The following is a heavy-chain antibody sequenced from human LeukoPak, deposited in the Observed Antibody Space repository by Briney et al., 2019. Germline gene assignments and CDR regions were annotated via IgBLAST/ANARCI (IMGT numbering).Heavy chain of an antibody. CDR3: AKTMVRGETSRPFDY. CDR2: INSDGSST. Sequence: PGGSLRLSCAASGFTLSSYWMHWVRQAPGKGLVWVSRINSDGSSTSYADSLKGRFTISRDNAKNSLYLQMNSLRAEDTAVYYCAKTMVRGETSRPFDYWGQGTLVTVSS. V-gene: IGHV3-74*01. D-gene: IGHD3-10*01. J-gene: IGHJ4*02. CDR1: GFTLSSYW.